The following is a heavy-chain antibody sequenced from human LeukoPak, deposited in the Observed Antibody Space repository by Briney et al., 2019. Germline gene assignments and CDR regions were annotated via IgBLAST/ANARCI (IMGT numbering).Heavy chain of an antibody. Sequence: GASVKVSCKASGCTFSSYAISWVRQAPGQGLEWMGGIIPIFGTANYAQKFQGRVTITADESTSTAYMELSSLRSEDTAVYYCARGKYDYVWGSYRLNHFDYWGQGTLVTVSS. J-gene: IGHJ4*02. V-gene: IGHV1-69*13. CDR1: GCTFSSYA. CDR2: IIPIFGTA. D-gene: IGHD3-16*02. CDR3: ARGKYDYVWGSYRLNHFDY.